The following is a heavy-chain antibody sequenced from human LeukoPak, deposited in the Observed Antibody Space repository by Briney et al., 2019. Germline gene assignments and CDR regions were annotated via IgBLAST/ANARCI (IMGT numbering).Heavy chain of an antibody. CDR3: ARHYDFWSGSGLDYGMDV. Sequence: SETLSLTCSVSGGSISSYYWNWIRQPPGRGLEWIGYFYYSGSTNYNPSLKSRVTISVDTSKNQFSLKLSSVTAADTAVYYCARHYDFWSGSGLDYGMDVWGQGTTVTVSS. CDR1: GGSISSYY. J-gene: IGHJ6*02. D-gene: IGHD3-3*01. CDR2: FYYSGST. V-gene: IGHV4-59*08.